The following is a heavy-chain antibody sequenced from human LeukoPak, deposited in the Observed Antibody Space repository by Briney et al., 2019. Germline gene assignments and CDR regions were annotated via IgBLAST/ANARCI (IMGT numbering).Heavy chain of an antibody. D-gene: IGHD6-13*01. J-gene: IGHJ4*02. V-gene: IGHV4-61*08. CDR1: GGSVSSGGYY. CDR3: ARGSARIAAANRGSASIVPANAYYFDS. CDR2: LYHSGST. Sequence: PSETLSLTCTVSGGSVSSGGYYWSWLRQPPGKGLEWIGDLYHSGSTKYNPSLESRVTVSVDTSKNQFSLKLTSVTAADTAVYFCARGSARIAAANRGSASIVPANAYYFDSWGQGTLVTVSS.